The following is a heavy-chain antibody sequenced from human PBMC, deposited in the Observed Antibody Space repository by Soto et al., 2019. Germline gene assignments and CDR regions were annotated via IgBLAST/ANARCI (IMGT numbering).Heavy chain of an antibody. CDR2: MNPNSGNT. J-gene: IGHJ4*02. Sequence: ASVKVSCKASGYTFTTYDINWVRQAAGQGLVWMGWMNPNSGNTGYAQKFQDRVTMTRDTSISTACMELSDLRSEDTAVYYCARGQYFSDSSGYDDYWGQGTQVTVSS. D-gene: IGHD3-22*01. CDR1: GYTFTTYD. V-gene: IGHV1-8*02. CDR3: ARGQYFSDSSGYDDY.